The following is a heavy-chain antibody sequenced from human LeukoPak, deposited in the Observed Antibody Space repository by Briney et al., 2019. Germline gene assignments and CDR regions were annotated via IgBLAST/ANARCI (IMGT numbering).Heavy chain of an antibody. V-gene: IGHV3-23*01. D-gene: IGHD6-19*01. Sequence: GGSLRPSCAASGFTFSSYAMSWVRQAPGKGLEWVSGISGSGGSTYYADSVKGRFTISRDNSKNTLYLQVNSLRAEDTAVYYCAKMPVSYSSGWSNFDYWGQGTLVTVSS. CDR1: GFTFSSYA. CDR2: ISGSGGST. J-gene: IGHJ4*02. CDR3: AKMPVSYSSGWSNFDY.